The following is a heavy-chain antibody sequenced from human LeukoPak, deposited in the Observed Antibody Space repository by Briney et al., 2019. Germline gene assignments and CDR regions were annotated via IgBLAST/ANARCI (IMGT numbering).Heavy chain of an antibody. CDR1: GGSISSYY. Sequence: SSETLSLTCTVSGGSISSYYWGWVRQPPGKGLEWIGNIFYSGSTYYSPSLKSRVTISLDTSRNQFSLKLNSVTAADTAVYYCAKSNGYGLVDIWGQGTMVTVSS. CDR3: AKSNGYGLVDI. J-gene: IGHJ3*02. V-gene: IGHV4-39*07. D-gene: IGHD3-10*01. CDR2: IFYSGST.